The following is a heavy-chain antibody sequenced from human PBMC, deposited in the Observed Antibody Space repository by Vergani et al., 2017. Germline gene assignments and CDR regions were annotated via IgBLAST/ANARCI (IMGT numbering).Heavy chain of an antibody. D-gene: IGHD6-13*01. V-gene: IGHV4-39*07. CDR3: ARDTRSSSWYAGFDY. J-gene: IGHJ4*02. Sequence: QLQLQESGPGLVKPSGTLSLTCSVTGGSFFNSRYYWGWIRQPPGKGLEWIGRIYTSGSTNYNPSLKSRVTMSVDTSKNQFSLKLSSVTAANTAVYYCARDTRSSSWYAGFDYWGQGTLVTVSS. CDR1: GGSFFNSRYY. CDR2: IYTSGST.